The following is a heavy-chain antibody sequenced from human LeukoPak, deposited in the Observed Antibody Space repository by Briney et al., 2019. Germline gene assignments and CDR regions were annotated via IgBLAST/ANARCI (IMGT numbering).Heavy chain of an antibody. Sequence: GGSLRLSCATSGFTFSSYAMSWVRQAPGKGLEWVSVISGSGTSTFYADSVKGRFTISRDNSKKTLYLQMNSLRAEDTAVYYCAKDRYAWTSGYSYNLFAYWGQGTLVTVSS. CDR1: GFTFSSYA. D-gene: IGHD5-18*01. V-gene: IGHV3-23*01. CDR2: ISGSGTST. CDR3: AKDRYAWTSGYSYNLFAY. J-gene: IGHJ4*02.